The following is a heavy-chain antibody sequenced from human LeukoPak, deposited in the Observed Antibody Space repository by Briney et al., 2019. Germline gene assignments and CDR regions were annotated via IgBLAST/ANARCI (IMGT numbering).Heavy chain of an antibody. Sequence: SVKVSCKASGGTFSSYAISWVRQAPGQGLEWMGRIIPILGIANYAQKFQGRVTITADKSTSTAYMELSSLRAGDTAVYYCARVNDGGFDYWGQGTLVTVSS. D-gene: IGHD1-1*01. CDR2: IIPILGIA. CDR1: GGTFSSYA. V-gene: IGHV1-69*04. J-gene: IGHJ4*02. CDR3: ARVNDGGFDY.